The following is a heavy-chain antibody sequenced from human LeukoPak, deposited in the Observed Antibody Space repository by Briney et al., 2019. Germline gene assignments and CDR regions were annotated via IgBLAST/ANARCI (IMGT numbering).Heavy chain of an antibody. Sequence: RASVKVSCKASGYTFTSYGISWVRQAPGQGLEWMGWISAYNGNTDYAQKLQGRVTMTTDTSTSTAYMELRSLRSDDAAVYYCARRIVGASALDYWGQGTLVTVSS. J-gene: IGHJ4*02. CDR3: ARRIVGASALDY. CDR1: GYTFTSYG. V-gene: IGHV1-18*01. D-gene: IGHD1-26*01. CDR2: ISAYNGNT.